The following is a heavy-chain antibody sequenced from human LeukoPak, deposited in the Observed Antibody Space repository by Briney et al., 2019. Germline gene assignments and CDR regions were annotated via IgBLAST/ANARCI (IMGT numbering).Heavy chain of an antibody. CDR2: INHRGDT. V-gene: IGHV4-34*01. Sequence: SEILSLTCAVYGGFFNTFCWSWVRQSPGKGLEWVAEINHRGDTNYKPSVKSRVTISVDTSKNQFSPKVNSLTAADTAVYYCARGPTISETGYFDYWGQGTLVTVSS. CDR1: GGFFNTFC. D-gene: IGHD1-1*01. CDR3: ARGPTISETGYFDY. J-gene: IGHJ4*03.